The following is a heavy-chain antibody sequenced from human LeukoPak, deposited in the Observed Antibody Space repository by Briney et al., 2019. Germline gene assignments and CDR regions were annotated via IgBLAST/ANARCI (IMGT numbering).Heavy chain of an antibody. J-gene: IGHJ4*02. CDR3: ARDFYDGFALDY. D-gene: IGHD2/OR15-2a*01. Sequence: GGSLRLSCAASGFTFSSYAMNWVRQAPGKGLEWVSGISGSGRGGSTYYADSVKGRFAISRDNSKNTLYLQMDNLRAEDTGVYYCARDFYDGFALDYWGQGTLVTVSS. V-gene: IGHV3-23*01. CDR1: GFTFSSYA. CDR2: ISGSGRGGST.